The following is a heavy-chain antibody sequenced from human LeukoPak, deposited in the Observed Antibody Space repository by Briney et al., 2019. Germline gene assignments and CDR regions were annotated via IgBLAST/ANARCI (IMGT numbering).Heavy chain of an antibody. Sequence: SETLSLTCAVSGGSISSGGYSWSWIRQPPGKGLEWIGYIYYSGSTNYNPSLKSRVTISVDTSKNQFSLKLSSVTAADTAVYYCARSYYDSSGYYSQFDYWGQGTLVTVSS. CDR2: IYYSGST. CDR3: ARSYYDSSGYYSQFDY. V-gene: IGHV4-61*08. J-gene: IGHJ4*02. D-gene: IGHD3-22*01. CDR1: GGSISSGGYS.